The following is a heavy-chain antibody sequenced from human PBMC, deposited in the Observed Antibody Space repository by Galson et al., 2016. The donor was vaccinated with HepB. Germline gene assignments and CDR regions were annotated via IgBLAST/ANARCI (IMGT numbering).Heavy chain of an antibody. V-gene: IGHV2-5*01. CDR3: AHSSGWTIDY. Sequence: PALVKPTQTLTLTCTFSGFSLSTNAVGVSWIRQPPGKALEWLALIYWNDDNRYSPSLKDRLTVTKDTSKNQVLLTMTNMDPVDTATYYCAHSSGWTIDYWGQGTLVTVSS. CDR2: IYWNDDN. D-gene: IGHD6-19*01. CDR1: GFSLSTNAVG. J-gene: IGHJ4*02.